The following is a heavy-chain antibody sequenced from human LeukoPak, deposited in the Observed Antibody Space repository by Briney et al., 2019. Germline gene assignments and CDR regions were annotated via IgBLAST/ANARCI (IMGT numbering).Heavy chain of an antibody. CDR2: ISVRGGGT. V-gene: IGHV3-23*01. Sequence: GGSLRLFCAASLFAFINYAMSGVPDAPGMGLEGGSSISVRGGGTYYADSVRGRFTISRDNAKNTLYLQMNSLRAEGTAIYSCAKEDSSSSRYYFEYWGQGALVTVSS. D-gene: IGHD6-6*01. J-gene: IGHJ4*02. CDR3: AKEDSSSSRYYFEY. CDR1: LFAFINYA.